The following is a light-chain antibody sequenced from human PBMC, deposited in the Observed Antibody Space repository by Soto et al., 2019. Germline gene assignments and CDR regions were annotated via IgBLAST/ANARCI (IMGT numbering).Light chain of an antibody. J-gene: IGKJ5*01. CDR3: QQYDNLPVT. CDR1: QDISNC. CDR2: DAS. Sequence: DIQMTQSHSSLSASVGDRVTITCQASQDISNCLNWFQQKPGKAPKLLIYDASTLETGVPSRFSGSGSGTHFTFTISSLQPEDFATYYCQQYDNLPVTFGQGTRLEIK. V-gene: IGKV1-33*01.